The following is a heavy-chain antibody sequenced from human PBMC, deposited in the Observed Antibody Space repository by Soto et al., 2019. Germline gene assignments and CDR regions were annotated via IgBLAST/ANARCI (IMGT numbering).Heavy chain of an antibody. Sequence: PSETLSLTCAVYGGSFSGYYWSWIRQPPGKGLEWIGEINHSGSTNYNPSLKSRVTISVDTSKNQFSLKLSSVTAADTAVYYCARGPRGYCTNGVCLSDLYYYYYGMDVWGQGTKVTVSS. CDR1: GGSFSGYY. V-gene: IGHV4-34*01. J-gene: IGHJ6*02. D-gene: IGHD2-8*01. CDR2: INHSGST. CDR3: ARGPRGYCTNGVCLSDLYYYYYGMDV.